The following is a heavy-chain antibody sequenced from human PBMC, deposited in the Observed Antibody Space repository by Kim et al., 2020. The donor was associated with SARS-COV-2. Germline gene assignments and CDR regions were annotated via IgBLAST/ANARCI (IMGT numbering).Heavy chain of an antibody. J-gene: IGHJ4*02. D-gene: IGHD3-10*01. Sequence: SETLSLTCAVSGGSISSYYWSWIRQPPGERLEWIGYISYSGSTNYNPSLKSRVTISVDTSKNQFSLKLSSVTAADTAVYYCAIHWGSERSFDYLGQGTL. CDR3: AIHWGSERSFDY. V-gene: IGHV4-59*08. CDR1: GGSISSYY. CDR2: ISYSGST.